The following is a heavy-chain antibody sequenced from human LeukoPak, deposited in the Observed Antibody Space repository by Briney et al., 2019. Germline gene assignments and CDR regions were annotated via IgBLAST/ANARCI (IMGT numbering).Heavy chain of an antibody. CDR2: INHSGST. J-gene: IGHJ4*02. Sequence: SETLSLTCAVYGGSFSGYYWSWIRQPPGKGLEWIGEINHSGSTNYNPSLKSRVTISVGTSKNQFSLKLSSVTAADTAVYYCARHAVSSARYYYDSSGYYAGYWGQGTLVTVSS. CDR1: GGSFSGYY. D-gene: IGHD3-22*01. CDR3: ARHAVSSARYYYDSSGYYAGY. V-gene: IGHV4-34*01.